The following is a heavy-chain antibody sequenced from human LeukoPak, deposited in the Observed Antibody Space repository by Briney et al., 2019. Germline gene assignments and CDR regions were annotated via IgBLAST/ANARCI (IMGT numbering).Heavy chain of an antibody. V-gene: IGHV4-34*01. CDR1: GGSFSGYY. J-gene: IGHJ3*02. CDR2: INHSGST. D-gene: IGHD3-10*01. Sequence: PSETLSLTCAVYGGSFSGYYWSWIRQPPGKGLEWIGEINHSGSTNYNPSLKSRVTISVDTSKNQFSLKLSSVTAADTAVYYCARHKGRWFGEPHDAFDIWGQGTMVTVSS. CDR3: ARHKGRWFGEPHDAFDI.